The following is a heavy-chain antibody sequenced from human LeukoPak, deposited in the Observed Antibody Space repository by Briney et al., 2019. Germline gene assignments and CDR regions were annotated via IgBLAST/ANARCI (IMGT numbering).Heavy chain of an antibody. CDR1: GGSISSYY. CDR2: IYYSGST. CDR3: ARVRRLRYFDWSFDY. V-gene: IGHV4-59*01. D-gene: IGHD3-9*01. J-gene: IGHJ4*02. Sequence: PSETLSLTCTVSGGSISSYYWSWIRQPPGKGLEWIGYIYYSGSTNYNPSLKSRVTISVDTSKNQFSLKLSSVTAADTAVYYCARVRRLRYFDWSFDYWGQGTLVTVSS.